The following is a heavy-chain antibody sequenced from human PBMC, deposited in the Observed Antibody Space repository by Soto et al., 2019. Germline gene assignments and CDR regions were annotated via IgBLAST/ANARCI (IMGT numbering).Heavy chain of an antibody. Sequence: GGSLRLSCAASGFTFSSYAMSWVRQAPGKGLEWVSAISGSGGSTYYADSVKGRFTISRDNSKNTLYLQMNSLRAEDTAVYYCAKVGPPGAAAGTGGAYYYYYYGMDVWGQGTTVTVSS. J-gene: IGHJ6*02. D-gene: IGHD6-13*01. V-gene: IGHV3-23*01. CDR3: AKVGPPGAAAGTGGAYYYYYYGMDV. CDR1: GFTFSSYA. CDR2: ISGSGGST.